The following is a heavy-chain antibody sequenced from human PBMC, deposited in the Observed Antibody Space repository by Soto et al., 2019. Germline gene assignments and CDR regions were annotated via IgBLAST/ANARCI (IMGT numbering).Heavy chain of an antibody. J-gene: IGHJ4*02. D-gene: IGHD2-2*01. CDR2: INGGNGDT. V-gene: IGHV1-3*01. CDR3: ARGYCSSTSCQYYFDF. Sequence: GASVKVSCKASGYTFTGYAIHWVRQAPGQRLEWMGWINGGNGDTKYSQKFQGRVTISRDTSATTAYMELTSLGSEDTATYHCARGYCSSTSCQYYFDFWGPGTLVTGSS. CDR1: GYTFTGYA.